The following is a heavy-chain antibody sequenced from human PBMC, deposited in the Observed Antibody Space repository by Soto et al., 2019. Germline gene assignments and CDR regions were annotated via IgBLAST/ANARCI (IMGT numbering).Heavy chain of an antibody. Sequence: QVQLVESGGGVVQPGGSLRLSCAASGFSFNNYGIYWVRQAPGRGLEWVALMSHDGSNKFYADSVKGRFTISGDNSKNTVYLQMNSLRTEDTAIYYCAKDNSNFRSHFDYWGQGTLVTVSS. CDR2: MSHDGSNK. J-gene: IGHJ4*02. CDR1: GFSFNNYG. CDR3: AKDNSNFRSHFDY. D-gene: IGHD4-4*01. V-gene: IGHV3-30*18.